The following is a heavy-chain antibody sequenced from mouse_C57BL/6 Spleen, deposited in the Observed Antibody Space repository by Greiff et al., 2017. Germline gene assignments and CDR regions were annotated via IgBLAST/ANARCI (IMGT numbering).Heavy chain of an antibody. V-gene: IGHV5-17*01. Sequence: EVQGVESGGGLVKPGGSLKLSCAASGFTFSDYGMHWVRQAPEKGLEWVAYISSGSSTIYYADTVKGRFTISRDNAKNTLFLQMTSLRSEDTAMYYCAKIYYGNYYAMDYWGQGTSVTVSS. J-gene: IGHJ4*01. CDR1: GFTFSDYG. CDR2: ISSGSSTI. D-gene: IGHD2-1*01. CDR3: AKIYYGNYYAMDY.